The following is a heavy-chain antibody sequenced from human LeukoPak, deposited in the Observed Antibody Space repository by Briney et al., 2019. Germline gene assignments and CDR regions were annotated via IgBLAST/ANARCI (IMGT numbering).Heavy chain of an antibody. V-gene: IGHV3-48*02. Sequence: QPGGSLRLSCAASGFTFSTYSINWVRQAPGKGLEWVSYISSSSSTIYYADSVKGRFTISRDNAKNSLYLQMNSLRDEDTAVYYCAPNFWSGYLTDYWGQGTLVTVSS. CDR3: APNFWSGYLTDY. D-gene: IGHD3-3*01. CDR2: ISSSSSTI. J-gene: IGHJ4*02. CDR1: GFTFSTYS.